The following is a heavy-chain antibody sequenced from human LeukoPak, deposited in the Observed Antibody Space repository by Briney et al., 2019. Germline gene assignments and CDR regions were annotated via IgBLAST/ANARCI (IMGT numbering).Heavy chain of an antibody. CDR1: GGSISSYY. CDR3: ARDVGNTGLDY. Sequence: SETLSLTCTVSGGSISSYYWSWIRQPPGKGLEWIGYIYYSGSTNYNPSLKSRVTISVDTSKNQFPLKLSSVTAADTAVYYCARDVGNTGLDYWGQGTLVTVSS. V-gene: IGHV4-59*01. D-gene: IGHD1-26*01. CDR2: IYYSGST. J-gene: IGHJ4*02.